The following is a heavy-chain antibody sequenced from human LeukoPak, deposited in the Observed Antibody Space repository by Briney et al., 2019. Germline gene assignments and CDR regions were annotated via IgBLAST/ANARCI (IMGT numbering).Heavy chain of an antibody. CDR2: INHSGST. D-gene: IGHD3-22*01. CDR3: ARGRRITMIVVVLTQPAPSRAGWFDP. J-gene: IGHJ5*02. Sequence: SETLSLTCAVYGGSFSGYYWSWIRQPPGKGLEWIGEINHSGSTNYNPSLKSRVTISVDTSKNQFSPKLSSVTAADTAVYYCARGRRITMIVVVLTQPAPSRAGWFDPWGQGTLVTVSS. V-gene: IGHV4-34*01. CDR1: GGSFSGYY.